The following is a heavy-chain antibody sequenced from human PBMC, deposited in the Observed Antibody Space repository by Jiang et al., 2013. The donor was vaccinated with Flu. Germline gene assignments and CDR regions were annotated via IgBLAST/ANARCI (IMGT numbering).Heavy chain of an antibody. J-gene: IGHJ4*02. Sequence: VQLLESGGGLVQPGGSLRLSCAASGFIFSTYAMSWVRQAPGRGLEWVSSISSNGGSTYYADSAKGRFTISRDNSKSTLYLQMNSLRAEDTAVYHCGAGTVTRFDYWGQGTLVIVSS. V-gene: IGHV3-23*01. CDR1: GFIFSTYA. CDR2: ISSNGGST. D-gene: IGHD4-17*01. CDR3: GAGTVTRFDY.